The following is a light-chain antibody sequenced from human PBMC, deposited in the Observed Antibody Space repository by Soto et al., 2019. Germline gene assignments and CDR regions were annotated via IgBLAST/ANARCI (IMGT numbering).Light chain of an antibody. Sequence: QSVLTQPPSVSGAPGQRVTISCTGSSSNIGAGYDVHWYQQLPGTAPKLLIYGNSNRPSGVPDRFSGSKSGTSASLAITGLQAEDEADYYSQSYDSSLSGVGFGGGTKLTVL. CDR3: QSYDSSLSGVG. V-gene: IGLV1-40*01. CDR2: GNS. CDR1: SSNIGAGYD. J-gene: IGLJ2*01.